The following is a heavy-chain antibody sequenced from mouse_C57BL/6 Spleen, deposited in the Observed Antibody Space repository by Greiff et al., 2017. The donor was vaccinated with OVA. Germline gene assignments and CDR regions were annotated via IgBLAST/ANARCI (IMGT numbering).Heavy chain of an antibody. CDR3: ARDYGSSPLFAY. CDR2: IYPGDGDT. CDR1: GYAFSSYW. J-gene: IGHJ3*01. D-gene: IGHD1-1*01. V-gene: IGHV1-80*01. Sequence: LVESGAELVKPGASVKISCKASGYAFSSYWMNWVKQRPGKGLEWIGQIYPGDGDTNYNGKFKGKATLTADKSSSTAYMQLSSLTSEDSAVYFCARDYGSSPLFAYWGQGTLVTVSA.